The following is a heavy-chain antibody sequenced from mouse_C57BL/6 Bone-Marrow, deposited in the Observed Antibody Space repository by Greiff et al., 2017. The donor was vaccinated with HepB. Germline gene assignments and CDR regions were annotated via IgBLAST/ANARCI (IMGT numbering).Heavy chain of an antibody. Sequence: EVMLVESGGGLVQPGGSLKLSCAASGFTFSDYYMYWVRQTPEKRLEWVAYISNGGGSTYYPDTVKGRFTISRDNANNTLYLQMSRLKSEDTAMYYCARLTYYATGLHFDYWGQGTTLTVSS. CDR2: ISNGGGST. V-gene: IGHV5-12*01. J-gene: IGHJ2*01. D-gene: IGHD1-1*01. CDR3: ARLTYYATGLHFDY. CDR1: GFTFSDYY.